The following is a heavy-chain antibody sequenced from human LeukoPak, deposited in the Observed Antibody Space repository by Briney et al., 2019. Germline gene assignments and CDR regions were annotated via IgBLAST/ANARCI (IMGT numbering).Heavy chain of an antibody. J-gene: IGHJ4*02. CDR2: MNPNSGNT. CDR1: GYTFTSYD. CDR3: ARAHRSGWPTDY. Sequence: GASVNVSCKASGYTFTSYDINWVRQATGQGLEWMGWMNPNSGNTGYAQKFQGRVAMTRNTSISTAYMELSSLRSEDTAVYYCARAHRSGWPTDYWGQGTLVTVSS. V-gene: IGHV1-8*01. D-gene: IGHD6-19*01.